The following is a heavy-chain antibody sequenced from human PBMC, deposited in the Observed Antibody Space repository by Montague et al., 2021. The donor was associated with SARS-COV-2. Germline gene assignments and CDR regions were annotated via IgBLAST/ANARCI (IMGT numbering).Heavy chain of an antibody. CDR2: ISSSSSYI. CDR3: ARDGPYYYDSSGYYPIDY. CDR1: GFTFSSYS. D-gene: IGHD3-22*01. J-gene: IGHJ4*02. V-gene: IGHV3-21*01. Sequence: SLRLSCAASGFTFSSYSMNWVRQAPGKGLEWVSSISSSSSYIYYVDSVKGRFTISRDNAKNSLYLQMNSLRDEDTAVYYCARDGPYYYDSSGYYPIDYWGQGTLVTVSS.